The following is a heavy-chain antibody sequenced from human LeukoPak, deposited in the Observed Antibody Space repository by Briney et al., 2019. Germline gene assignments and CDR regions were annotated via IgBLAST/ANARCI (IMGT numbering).Heavy chain of an antibody. CDR3: ARVSMVRGVIVTDNWFDP. Sequence: SETLSLTCTVSGGSISSYYWSWIRQPPGKGLEWIGYIYYSGSTNCNPSLKSRVTISVDTSKNQFSLKLSSVTAADTAVYYCARVSMVRGVIVTDNWFDPWGQGTLVTVSS. CDR2: IYYSGST. J-gene: IGHJ5*02. D-gene: IGHD3-10*01. V-gene: IGHV4-59*01. CDR1: GGSISSYY.